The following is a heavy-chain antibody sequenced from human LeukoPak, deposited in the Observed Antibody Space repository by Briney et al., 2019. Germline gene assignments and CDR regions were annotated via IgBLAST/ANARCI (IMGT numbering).Heavy chain of an antibody. D-gene: IGHD6-19*01. V-gene: IGHV3-9*01. CDR2: ISWNSGSI. CDR1: GFTFDDYA. J-gene: IGHJ4*02. Sequence: GRSLSLSCAASGFTFDDYAMHWVRQAPGKGLEWVSGISWNSGSIGYADSVKGRFTISRDNAKNSLYLQMNSLRAEDTALYYCAKDMGIAVAAFDYWGQGTLVTVSS. CDR3: AKDMGIAVAAFDY.